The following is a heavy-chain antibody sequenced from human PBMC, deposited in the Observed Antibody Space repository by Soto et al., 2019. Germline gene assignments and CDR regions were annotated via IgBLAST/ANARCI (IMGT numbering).Heavy chain of an antibody. CDR2: ILSDGSNK. J-gene: IGHJ4*02. CDR3: ARDAEGAGDCDLGY. D-gene: IGHD2-21*01. Sequence: QVQLVESGGGVVQPGRSLRLSCAVSGFTLSSHAMHWVRQAPGKGLEWVALILSDGSNKYYADSVKGRFTTSRDNSKNTMYLKMNSLSVEDTAVYYCARDAEGAGDCDLGYWGQGALVTVSA. CDR1: GFTLSSHA. V-gene: IGHV3-30-3*01.